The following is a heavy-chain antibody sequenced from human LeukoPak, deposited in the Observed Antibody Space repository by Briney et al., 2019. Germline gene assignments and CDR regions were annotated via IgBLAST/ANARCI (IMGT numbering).Heavy chain of an antibody. D-gene: IGHD2-21*01. J-gene: IGHJ4*02. CDR2: IYYSGDT. V-gene: IGHV4-39*01. CDR1: GGSVSSTNLY. CDR3: AGPNSNARFAY. Sequence: PSETLSLTCTVSGGSVSSTNLYWGWIRQPPGKGLEWIGSIYYSGDTSYNPSLKNRVTMSVDTFKNQFSLRLSSLTAADTAVYYCAGPNSNARFAYWGQGALVTVSS.